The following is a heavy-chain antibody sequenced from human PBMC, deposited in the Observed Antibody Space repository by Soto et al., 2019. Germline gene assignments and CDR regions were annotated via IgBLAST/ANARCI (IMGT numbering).Heavy chain of an antibody. CDR2: IYYNGLS. CDR1: GGSFSTHS. CDR3: SLQPKTLQMEDSFYS. J-gene: IGHJ3*02. D-gene: IGHD1-1*01. Sequence: QVQMQASGPGLLKPSETLSLTCTVSGGSFSTHSWNWIRRPPGKGLEWVGSIYYNGLSSYKSSLKGRLTMSMDTSRGQFALKLTSVTAADTAVYFCSLQPKTLQMEDSFYSWGQGTVVSSSS. V-gene: IGHV4-59*11.